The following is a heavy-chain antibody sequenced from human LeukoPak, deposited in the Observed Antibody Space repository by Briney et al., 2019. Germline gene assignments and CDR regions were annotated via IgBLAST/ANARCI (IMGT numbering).Heavy chain of an antibody. D-gene: IGHD3-22*01. Sequence: SGPTLVKLTQTLTLTCTFSGFSLSTSGVGVGWIRQPPGKALEWLALIYWDDDKRYSPSLKSRLTITKDTSKNQVVLTMTNMDPVDTATYYCAHQGYYDSSGYYAYYYMDVWGKGTTVTVSS. CDR3: AHQGYYDSSGYYAYYYMDV. V-gene: IGHV2-5*02. CDR2: IYWDDDK. CDR1: GFSLSTSGVG. J-gene: IGHJ6*03.